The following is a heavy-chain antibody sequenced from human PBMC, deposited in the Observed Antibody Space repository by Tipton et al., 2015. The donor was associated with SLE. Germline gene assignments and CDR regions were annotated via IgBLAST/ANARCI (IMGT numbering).Heavy chain of an antibody. CDR1: GGSLSGKY. J-gene: IGHJ6*04. D-gene: IGHD3-3*01. V-gene: IGHV4-34*01. Sequence: TLSLTCAVYGGSLSGKYWIWLRQPPGKGLEWIGEINHRGGPNYNPSLKSRVTISADTSKNHFSLRLTSVTAADTAVYYCARLHFIFAGIDVWGKGTAVTVSS. CDR3: ARLHFIFAGIDV. CDR2: INHRGGP.